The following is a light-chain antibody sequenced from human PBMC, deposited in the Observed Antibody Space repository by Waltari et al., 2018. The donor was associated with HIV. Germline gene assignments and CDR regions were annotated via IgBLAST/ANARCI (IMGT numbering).Light chain of an antibody. J-gene: IGLJ2*01. Sequence: QAVVTQEPSLTVSPGGTVTLTCGSSSGPVTSGHHPYWFQQKPGQAPRTLIYDKTYKHSWTPARFSGSLLGGKAALTLSGAQPEDEADYYCLLSYAGSRPVVFGGGTKLTIL. CDR3: LLSYAGSRPVV. CDR2: DKT. CDR1: SGPVTSGHH. V-gene: IGLV7-46*01.